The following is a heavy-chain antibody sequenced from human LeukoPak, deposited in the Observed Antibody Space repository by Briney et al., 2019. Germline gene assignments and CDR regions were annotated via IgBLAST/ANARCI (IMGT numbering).Heavy chain of an antibody. CDR2: INPSSGGT. V-gene: IGHV1-2*02. CDR1: GYTFTGYY. CDR3: TRPDIAGYYFDY. Sequence: ASVKVSCKASGYTFTGYYMHWVRQAPGQGLEWMGWINPSSGGTNYAQKFQGRVTMTRDTSISIAYMELSRLRSDDTAVYYCTRPDIAGYYFDYWGQGTRVTVSS. D-gene: IGHD5-12*01. J-gene: IGHJ4*02.